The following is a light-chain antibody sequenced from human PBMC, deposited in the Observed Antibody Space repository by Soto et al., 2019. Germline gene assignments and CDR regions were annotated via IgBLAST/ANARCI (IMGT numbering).Light chain of an antibody. CDR2: GAS. Sequence: EVVLTQSPGTLSLSPGERATLSCRASQGVTTAYLAWYQHKPGQAPRLLIYGASNRATGIPDRFSGSGSGTDFPLTISRREPEDFAVYSCQQYGASPLFTFGPGTKVDLQ. V-gene: IGKV3-20*01. CDR1: QGVTTAY. J-gene: IGKJ3*01. CDR3: QQYGASPLFT.